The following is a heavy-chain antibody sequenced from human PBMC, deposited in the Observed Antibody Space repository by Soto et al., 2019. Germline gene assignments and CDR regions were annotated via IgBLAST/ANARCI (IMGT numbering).Heavy chain of an antibody. D-gene: IGHD6-6*01. CDR2: IYHSGST. J-gene: IGHJ5*02. V-gene: IGHV4-30-4*08. CDR3: ARERPDGARLDP. CDR1: GGSISSGDYY. Sequence: PSETLSLTCAVSGGSISSGDYYWIWIRQPPGKGLEWIVYIYHSGSTYYNPSLKSRVTISVDTSKNQFSLKLSSVTAADTAVYYCARERPDGARLDPWGQGTLVTVSS.